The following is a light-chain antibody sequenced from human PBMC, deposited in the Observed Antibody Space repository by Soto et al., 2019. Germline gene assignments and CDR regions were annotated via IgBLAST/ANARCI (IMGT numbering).Light chain of an antibody. V-gene: IGLV4-60*02. J-gene: IGLJ1*01. CDR1: SGHSSYI. CDR2: LEGSGSY. CDR3: ETWESNTQV. Sequence: QSVLTQSSSASASLGSSVKLTCTLSSGHSSYIIAWHQQQPGKAPRYLMKLEGSGSYNKGSGVPDRFSGSSSGADRYLTISNLQFEDEADYYCETWESNTQVFGTSTKLTVL.